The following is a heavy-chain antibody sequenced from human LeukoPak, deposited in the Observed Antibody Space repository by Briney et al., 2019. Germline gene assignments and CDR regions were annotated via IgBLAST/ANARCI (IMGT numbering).Heavy chain of an antibody. CDR3: AREYCSGGSCEVGDYYGMDV. V-gene: IGHV4-39*07. CDR2: IYYSGST. D-gene: IGHD2-15*01. CDR1: GGSISSSSYY. J-gene: IGHJ6*02. Sequence: PSETLSLTCTVSGGSISSSSYYWGWIRQPPGKGLEWIGSIYYSGSTYYNPSLKSRVTISVDTSKNQFSLKLSSVTAADTAVYYCAREYCSGGSCEVGDYYGMDVWGQGTTVTVSS.